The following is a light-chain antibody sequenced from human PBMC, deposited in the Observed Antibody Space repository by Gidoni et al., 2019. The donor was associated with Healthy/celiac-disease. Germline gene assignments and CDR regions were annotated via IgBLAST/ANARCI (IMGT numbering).Light chain of an antibody. J-gene: IGKJ5*01. V-gene: IGKV3-11*01. CDR2: AAS. Sequence: EIVLTQSPATLSLSPGERATLSCRASQSVSSYLAWYQQKPGQAPRLLIYAASIRATGIPARFSGSGSGTDFTLTISSLEPEDFAVYYCQQRSNWPITFGQGTRLEIK. CDR3: QQRSNWPIT. CDR1: QSVSSY.